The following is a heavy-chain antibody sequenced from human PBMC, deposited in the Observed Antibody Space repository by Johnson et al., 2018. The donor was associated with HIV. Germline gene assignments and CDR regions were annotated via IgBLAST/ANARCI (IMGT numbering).Heavy chain of an antibody. V-gene: IGHV3-66*01. D-gene: IGHD5-24*01. CDR2: LNSGGGT. J-gene: IGHJ3*01. Sequence: VQLVESGGGLVQPGGSLRLSCAASGFTVSSNYMTWVRQGPGKGLEWVSVLNSGGGTYVADSVTGRFTISRDNAKNTLYLQMHSLRAEDTAVFFCVRGCRDGYTCDAFDVWGRGTRVTVSS. CDR3: VRGCRDGYTCDAFDV. CDR1: GFTVSSNY.